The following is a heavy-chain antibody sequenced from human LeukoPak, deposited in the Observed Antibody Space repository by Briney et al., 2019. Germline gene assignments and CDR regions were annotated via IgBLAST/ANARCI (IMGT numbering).Heavy chain of an antibody. CDR3: ARGRWGAAAATNFDY. Sequence: GGSLRLSCAASGFTVSSNYMSWVRQAPGKGLEWVSVIYSGGSTYYADSVKGRFTISRVNSKNTLYLQMNSLRAEDTAVYYCARGRWGAAAATNFDYWGQGTLVTVSS. D-gene: IGHD6-13*01. V-gene: IGHV3-66*01. J-gene: IGHJ4*02. CDR1: GFTVSSNY. CDR2: IYSGGST.